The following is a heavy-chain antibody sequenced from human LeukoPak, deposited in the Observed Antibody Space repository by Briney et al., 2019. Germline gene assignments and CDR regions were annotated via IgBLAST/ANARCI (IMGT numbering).Heavy chain of an antibody. Sequence: PSETLSLTCAVSGGSISSGGYSWSWIRQPPGKGLEWIGYIYHSGSTYYNPSLKSRVTISVDRSENQFSLKLSSVTAADTAVYYCARNQYFDYWGQGTLVTVSS. J-gene: IGHJ4*02. CDR3: ARNQYFDY. CDR2: IYHSGST. CDR1: GGSISSGGYS. D-gene: IGHD1-14*01. V-gene: IGHV4-30-2*01.